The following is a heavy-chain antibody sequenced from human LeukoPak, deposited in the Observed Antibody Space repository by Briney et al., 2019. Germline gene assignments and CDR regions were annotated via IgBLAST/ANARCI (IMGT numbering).Heavy chain of an antibody. CDR1: GGSISSSSYY. CDR3: ATVEMATIA. D-gene: IGHD5-24*01. CDR2: IYYSGST. V-gene: IGHV4-39*01. J-gene: IGHJ5*02. Sequence: ETLSLTCTVSGGSISSSSYYWGWIRQPPGRGLEWIGSIYYSGSTYYNPSLKSRVTISVSTSKNQFSLKLSSVTAADTAVYYCATVEMATIAWGQGTLVTVSS.